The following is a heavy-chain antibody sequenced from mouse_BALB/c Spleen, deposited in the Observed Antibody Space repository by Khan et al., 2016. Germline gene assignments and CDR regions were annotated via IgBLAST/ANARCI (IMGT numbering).Heavy chain of an antibody. Sequence: QLVQSGPELKKPGETVKISCKASGYTFTDYSMHWVKQAPGKGLKWMGWINTETGEPTYADDFKGRFAFSLETYASTAYLQINNLKNEDTATYFCARAYYGSGGYWGQGTTLTVSS. V-gene: IGHV9-2-1*01. CDR3: ARAYYGSGGY. D-gene: IGHD1-1*01. CDR1: GYTFTDYS. CDR2: INTETGEP. J-gene: IGHJ2*01.